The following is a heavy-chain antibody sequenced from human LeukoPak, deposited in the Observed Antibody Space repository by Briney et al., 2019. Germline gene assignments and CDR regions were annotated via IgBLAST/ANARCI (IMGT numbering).Heavy chain of an antibody. CDR2: INHSGST. CDR3: ARHKVRGVMRSYYYYMDV. CDR1: GGSIGSNYW. V-gene: IGHV4-4*02. J-gene: IGHJ6*03. Sequence: ASETLSLTCAVSGGSIGSNYWWTWVRQPPGKGLEWIGEINHSGSTNYNPSLKSRVTISVDTSKNQFSLKLSSVTAADTAVYYCARHKVRGVMRSYYYYMDVWGKGTTVTISS. D-gene: IGHD3-10*01.